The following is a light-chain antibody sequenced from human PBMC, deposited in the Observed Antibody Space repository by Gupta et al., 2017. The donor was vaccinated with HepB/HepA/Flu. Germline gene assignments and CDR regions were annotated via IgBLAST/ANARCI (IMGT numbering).Light chain of an antibody. V-gene: IGKV1-5*03. CDR1: QFINNW. CDR2: KAS. Sequence: EIQMTQSPSTLSASVGDRVTITCRASQFINNWLAWYQQKPGKTPKLLIYKASSLESGVPSRFSGSGSGTEFTLTIYGLQPDDFATYYCQQYNSYSLTFGPGTKVDMK. CDR3: QQYNSYSLT. J-gene: IGKJ3*01.